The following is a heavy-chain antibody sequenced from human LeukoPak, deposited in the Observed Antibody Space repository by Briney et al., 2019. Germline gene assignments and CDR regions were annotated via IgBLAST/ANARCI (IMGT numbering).Heavy chain of an antibody. CDR2: INSDGSTT. J-gene: IGHJ4*02. D-gene: IGHD3-16*02. CDR3: ARSASDVIWY. Sequence: GGSLRLSCAASGFTFSNSWMHWVRHAPGKGLVWVSRINSDGSTTSYADSVKGRFTTSRDDAKNTLYLQMNSLRAEDTAVYYCARSASDVIWYWGQGTLATVSS. CDR1: GFTFSNSW. V-gene: IGHV3-74*01.